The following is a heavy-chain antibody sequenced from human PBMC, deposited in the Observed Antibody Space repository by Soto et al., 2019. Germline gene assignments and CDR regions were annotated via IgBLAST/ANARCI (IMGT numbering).Heavy chain of an antibody. CDR3: AGGQYYFDY. Sequence: QVQLVESGGGVVQPGRSLRLSCAASGFPFSSYGMHWVRQAPGKGLDWVALISYDGSNKYYADSVKGRFTISRDNSKHTLYLEMSNLRVEDTAVYYCAGGQYYFDYCGQGTLVSVSS. V-gene: IGHV3-30*03. CDR2: ISYDGSNK. CDR1: GFPFSSYG. J-gene: IGHJ4*02. D-gene: IGHD2-15*01.